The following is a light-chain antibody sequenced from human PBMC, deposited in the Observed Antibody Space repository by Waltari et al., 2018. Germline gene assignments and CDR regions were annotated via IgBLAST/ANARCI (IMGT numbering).Light chain of an antibody. CDR3: QQRSNLWT. CDR2: DES. Sequence: ETVLTQSPAPLSLSPGERPTLPCRASQSISSPLAWYQQKPGQPPRLLIYDESKRATGIPARFSCSGSGTDFTLTISSLEPEDFAVYYCQQRSNLWTFGQGTKVEIK. J-gene: IGKJ1*01. V-gene: IGKV3-11*01. CDR1: QSISSP.